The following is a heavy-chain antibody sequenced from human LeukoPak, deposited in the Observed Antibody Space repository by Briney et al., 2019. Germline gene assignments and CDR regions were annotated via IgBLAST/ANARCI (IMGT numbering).Heavy chain of an antibody. CDR3: ARRYNWNDRWD. Sequence: SETLSLTCTVSGGSISSTNYYWGWIRQPPGKGLEWIGSIYYSGSTYYNPSLKSRLTISLDTSKNQFSLRPSSVTAADTAFYYCARRYNWNDRWDWGQGTLVTVSP. V-gene: IGHV4-39*07. J-gene: IGHJ4*02. CDR1: GGSISSTNYY. D-gene: IGHD1-1*01. CDR2: IYYSGST.